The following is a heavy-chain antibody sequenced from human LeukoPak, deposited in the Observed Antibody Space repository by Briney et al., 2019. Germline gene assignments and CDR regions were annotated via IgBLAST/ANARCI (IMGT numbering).Heavy chain of an antibody. V-gene: IGHV4-39*01. Sequence: PSETLSLTCTVSGGSISSGNYYWGWIRQPPGKGLDWIASIHYSGTTYYNPSLKSRVTISVDTSKNQFSLKLSSVTAADTAVYYCARQSNGITIDEWFDPWGQGTLVTVSS. J-gene: IGHJ5*02. CDR3: ARQSNGITIDEWFDP. CDR1: GGSISSGNYY. CDR2: IHYSGTT. D-gene: IGHD3-10*01.